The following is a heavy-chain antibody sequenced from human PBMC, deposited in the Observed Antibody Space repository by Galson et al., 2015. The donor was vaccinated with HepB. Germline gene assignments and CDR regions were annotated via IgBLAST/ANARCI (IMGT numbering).Heavy chain of an antibody. CDR1: GYSFSSHW. V-gene: IGHV5-51*01. Sequence: QSGAEVKKPGESLKISCKASGYSFSSHWIGWVRQMPGKGLEWMAFINPTDSDTRYTPSFQGHVTISADKSNSATYLHWSNLKASDTATYYCTRPTGGLNKYSYSVMDAWGQGTTVTVSS. CDR3: TRPTGGLNKYSYSVMDA. J-gene: IGHJ6*02. D-gene: IGHD1-14*01. CDR2: INPTDSDT.